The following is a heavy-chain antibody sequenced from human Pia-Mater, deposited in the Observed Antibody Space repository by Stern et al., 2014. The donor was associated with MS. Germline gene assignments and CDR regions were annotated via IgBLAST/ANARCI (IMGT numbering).Heavy chain of an antibody. CDR1: GFNFRTFT. V-gene: IGHV3-21*01. CDR2: ISSSNSYT. Sequence: EVQLVESGGGLVEPGGSLRLSGAASGFNFRTFTMSWVRQAPGKGLECVSSISSSNSYTYYADSVKGRFTISRDNAKTSLYLQMDSLRAEDTAVYYCVRDRGLATVTSYFDYWGQGILVTVSS. J-gene: IGHJ4*02. CDR3: VRDRGLATVTSYFDY. D-gene: IGHD4-17*01.